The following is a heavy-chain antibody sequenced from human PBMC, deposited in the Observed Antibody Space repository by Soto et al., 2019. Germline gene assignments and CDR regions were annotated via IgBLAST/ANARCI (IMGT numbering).Heavy chain of an antibody. Sequence: SVKVTCKASGYTFTSNGSSWVRQAPGQGLEWMGGIIPIFGTANYAQKFQGRVTITADESTSTAYMELSSLRSEDTAVYYCARTNSYGYDYYYYYGMDVWGQGTTVTVSS. CDR2: IIPIFGTA. V-gene: IGHV1-69*13. CDR3: ARTNSYGYDYYYYYGMDV. J-gene: IGHJ6*02. CDR1: GYTFTSNG. D-gene: IGHD5-18*01.